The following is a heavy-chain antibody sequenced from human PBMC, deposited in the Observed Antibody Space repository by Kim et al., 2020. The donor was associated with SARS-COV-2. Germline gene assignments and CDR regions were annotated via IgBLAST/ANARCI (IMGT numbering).Heavy chain of an antibody. CDR1: GFTVSSNY. Sequence: GGSLRLSCAXSGFTVSSNYMSWVRQAPGKGLEWVSVIYSGGSTYYADSVMGRLTISRDNSKNTRYRQMNSLRAEDTAVYYCAGGDIAYSGGVCYSVGDYWGQGTLVTVSS. CDR3: AGGDIAYSGGVCYSVGDY. D-gene: IGHD2-21*02. J-gene: IGHJ4*02. V-gene: IGHV3-53*01. CDR2: IYSGGST.